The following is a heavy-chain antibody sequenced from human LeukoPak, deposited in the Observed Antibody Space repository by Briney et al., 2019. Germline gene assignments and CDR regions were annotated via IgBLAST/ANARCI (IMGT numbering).Heavy chain of an antibody. D-gene: IGHD3-9*01. J-gene: IGHJ4*02. Sequence: PSETLPLTCTVSGGSISSGSYYWSWIRQPAGKGLEWIGRIYTSGSTNYNPSLKSRVTISVDTSKNQFSLKLSSVTAADTAVYYCARGLTNHWGQGTLVTVSS. V-gene: IGHV4-61*02. CDR1: GGSISSGSYY. CDR2: IYTSGST. CDR3: ARGLTNH.